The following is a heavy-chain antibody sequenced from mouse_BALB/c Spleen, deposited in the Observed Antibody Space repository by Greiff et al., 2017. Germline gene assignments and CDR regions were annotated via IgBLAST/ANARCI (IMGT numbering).Heavy chain of an antibody. V-gene: IGHV1S135*01. CDR2: IDPYYGGT. J-gene: IGHJ3*01. CDR3: TPLDGYYAWFAY. Sequence: VQLQQSGPELEKPGASVKISCKASGYSFTGYNMTWVKQSHGKSLEWIGNIDPYYGGTSYNQKFKGKATLTVDKSSSTAYMQLKSLTSEDSAVYYCTPLDGYYAWFAYWGQGTLVTVSA. D-gene: IGHD2-3*01. CDR1: GYSFTGYN.